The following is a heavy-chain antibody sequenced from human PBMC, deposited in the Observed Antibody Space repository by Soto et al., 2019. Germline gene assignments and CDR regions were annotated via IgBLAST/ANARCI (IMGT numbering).Heavy chain of an antibody. CDR2: ISTSGATT. D-gene: IGHD2-15*01. CDR1: GFTFSSFA. V-gene: IGHV3-23*01. J-gene: IGHJ4*02. Sequence: EVQLLESGGGLVQPGGSLRLSCAASGFTFSSFAMSWVRQAPGKGLEWVSAISTSGATTYYADSVKGRFTISRDNSKNPLYLRMNTLTADDTAVYYCAKDPMVRDCSGGTCYFDYWGQGTLVTVSS. CDR3: AKDPMVRDCSGGTCYFDY.